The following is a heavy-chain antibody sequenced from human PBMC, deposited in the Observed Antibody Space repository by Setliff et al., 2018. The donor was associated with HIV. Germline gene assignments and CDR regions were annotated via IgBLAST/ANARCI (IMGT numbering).Heavy chain of an antibody. Sequence: SETLSLTCTVSSGSISSSNYYWGWIRQPPGKGLEWIGSIYYSYSSGSTYYNPSLKSRVTISVDTSKNQFSLKLTSVTASDTAVYYCARNPCSGGSCPDAFDIWGQGTMVTVSS. CDR1: SGSISSSNYY. D-gene: IGHD2-15*01. J-gene: IGHJ3*02. CDR2: IYYSYSSGST. V-gene: IGHV4-39*07. CDR3: ARNPCSGGSCPDAFDI.